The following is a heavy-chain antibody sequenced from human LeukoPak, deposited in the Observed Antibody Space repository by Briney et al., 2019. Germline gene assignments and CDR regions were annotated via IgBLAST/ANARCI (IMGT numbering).Heavy chain of an antibody. V-gene: IGHV3-33*01. CDR3: AREGPRGNSQFDY. J-gene: IGHJ4*02. Sequence: GGSLRLSCAASGFIFSSCGMHWVRQAPGKGLEWVALIWYDGSNKYYTDSVKGRLTISRDNSKNTLYLQMNNLRAEDTAVYYCAREGPRGNSQFDYWGQGTLVTVSS. D-gene: IGHD2/OR15-2a*01. CDR1: GFIFSSCG. CDR2: IWYDGSNK.